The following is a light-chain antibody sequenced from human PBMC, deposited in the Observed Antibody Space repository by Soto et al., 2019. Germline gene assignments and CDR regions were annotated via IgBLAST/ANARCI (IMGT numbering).Light chain of an antibody. CDR3: QQYGDSPMYT. V-gene: IGKV3-20*01. J-gene: IGKJ2*01. CDR1: QSVSSSH. CDR2: GAS. Sequence: EIVLTQSPGTLSSSPGERATLSCRATQSVSSSHLAWYQQKPGQAPRLLIYGASSRATGIPDRFSGRGSGTDFTLTISGLEPEDFAVYFCQQYGDSPMYTFGQGTKLEI.